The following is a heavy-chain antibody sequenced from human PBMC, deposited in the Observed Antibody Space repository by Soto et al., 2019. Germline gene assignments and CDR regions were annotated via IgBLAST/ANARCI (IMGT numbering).Heavy chain of an antibody. J-gene: IGHJ5*02. CDR1: GFSLSTSGVG. Sequence: PTLVNPTQTLTLTCTFSGFSLSTSGVGVGWIRQPPGKALEWLALIYWDDDKRYSPSLKSRLTITKDTSKNQVVLTMTNMDPVDTATYYCAHEGRGSPNVLRYFDWLLGGWFDPWGQGTLVTVSS. D-gene: IGHD3-9*01. CDR3: AHEGRGSPNVLRYFDWLLGGWFDP. V-gene: IGHV2-5*02. CDR2: IYWDDDK.